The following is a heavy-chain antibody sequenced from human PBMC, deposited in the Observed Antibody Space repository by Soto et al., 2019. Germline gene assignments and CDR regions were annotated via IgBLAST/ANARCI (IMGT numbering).Heavy chain of an antibody. J-gene: IGHJ4*01. CDR2: ISGSGATT. CDR3: AKAGGGYTKWHFDS. CDR1: GFSFSGYA. Sequence: EVPLLESGGGSVQPGGSLRLSCAASGFSFSGYAMAWVRQAPGKGLEWVSGISGSGATTYYADYVKGRCTISRDNSKNTLSLQVNRLSAEDTAVYYCAKAGGGYTKWHFDSWGHGSLVTVSS. D-gene: IGHD5-12*01. V-gene: IGHV3-23*01.